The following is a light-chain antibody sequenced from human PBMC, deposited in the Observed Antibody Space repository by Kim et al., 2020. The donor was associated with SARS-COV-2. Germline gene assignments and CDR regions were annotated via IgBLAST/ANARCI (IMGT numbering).Light chain of an antibody. CDR1: QNVTRSF. V-gene: IGKV3-20*01. CDR2: GAS. CDR3: QKYGISPPVT. J-gene: IGKJ4*01. Sequence: EIVLTQSPGTLSLSPGGRATLSCRASQNVTRSFLAWYQQTPGQAPRLLIYGASSRATGIPDRFSGSGSGTDFTLTITRLEPEDFAVYFCQKYGISPPVTFGGGTKVDIK.